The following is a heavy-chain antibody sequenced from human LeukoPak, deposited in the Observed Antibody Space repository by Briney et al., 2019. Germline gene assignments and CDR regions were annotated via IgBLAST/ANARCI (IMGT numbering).Heavy chain of an antibody. D-gene: IGHD3-10*01. CDR3: AQDISWFAFHM. J-gene: IGHJ3*02. CDR2: IGPGGDKK. V-gene: IGHV3-23*01. Sequence: GSLRLSCAASGFTFSSHWMSWVRQAPGKGLQWVSGIGPGGDKKYYGDSFEGRFTISRDNSKNTVYLQMNSLRADDTALYYCAQDISWFAFHMWGLGTRVTVSS. CDR1: GFTFSSHW.